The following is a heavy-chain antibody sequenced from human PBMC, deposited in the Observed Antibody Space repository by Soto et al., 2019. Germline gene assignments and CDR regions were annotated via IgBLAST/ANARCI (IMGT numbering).Heavy chain of an antibody. D-gene: IGHD2-15*01. V-gene: IGHV4-59*01. Sequence: PSETLSLTCTVSGGSISSYYWSWIRQPPGKGLEWIGYIYYSGSTNYNPSLKSRVTISVDTSKNQFSLKLSSVTAADTAVYYCAILGVVDAFDIWGQGTMVTVS. J-gene: IGHJ3*02. CDR3: AILGVVDAFDI. CDR1: GGSISSYY. CDR2: IYYSGST.